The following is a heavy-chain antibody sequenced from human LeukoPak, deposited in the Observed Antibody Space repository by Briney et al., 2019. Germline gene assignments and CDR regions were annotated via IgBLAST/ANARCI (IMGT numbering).Heavy chain of an antibody. J-gene: IGHJ6*03. CDR3: ARMGPPLRGVRYYYYMDV. CDR2: IYYSGST. CDR1: GGSISSYY. D-gene: IGHD3-10*01. Sequence: PSETLSLTCNVSGGSISSYYWSWIRQPPGKGLEWIGYIYYSGSTNYNPSLKSPVTISVDTSKNQFSLKLTSVTAADTAVYYCARMGPPLRGVRYYYYMDVWGKGTTVTVSS. V-gene: IGHV4-59*01.